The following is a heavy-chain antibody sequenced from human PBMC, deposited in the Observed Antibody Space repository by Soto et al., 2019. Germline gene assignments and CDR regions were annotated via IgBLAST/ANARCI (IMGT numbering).Heavy chain of an antibody. J-gene: IGHJ6*02. V-gene: IGHV3-53*02. CDR1: GFTVSSNY. Sequence: EVQLVETGGGLIQPGGSLRLSCAASGFTVSSNYMSWVRQAPGKGLEWVSVIYSGGSAYYADSVKGRFTISCDNSKNTLYLQMNSLRAEDTAVYYCARDYSSSRYYGMDVWGQGSTITVSS. CDR3: ARDYSSSRYYGMDV. CDR2: IYSGGSA. D-gene: IGHD3-22*01.